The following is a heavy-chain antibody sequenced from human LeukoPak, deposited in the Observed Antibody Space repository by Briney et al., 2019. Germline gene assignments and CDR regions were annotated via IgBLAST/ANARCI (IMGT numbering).Heavy chain of an antibody. J-gene: IGHJ4*02. V-gene: IGHV3-23*01. Sequence: GGSLRLSCAASGFTFSSYAMSWVRQAPGKGLEWVSGISGSDGNTYYADSVKGRFTISRDNAKNSLYLQMNSLRAEDTAVYYCARGLCGGDCYDYWGQGTLVTVSS. D-gene: IGHD2-21*01. CDR3: ARGLCGGDCYDY. CDR2: ISGSDGNT. CDR1: GFTFSSYA.